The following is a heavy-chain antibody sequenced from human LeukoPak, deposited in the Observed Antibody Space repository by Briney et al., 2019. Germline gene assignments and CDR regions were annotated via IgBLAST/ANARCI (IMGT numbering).Heavy chain of an antibody. Sequence: SETLSLTCTVSGGSISSSSYYWGWIRQPPGKGLEWIGSIYYSGSTYYNPSLKSRVTISVDTSKNQFSLKLSSVTAADTAVYYCARGVNLFDYWGQGTLVTVSS. CDR3: ARGVNLFDY. CDR2: IYYSGST. V-gene: IGHV4-39*07. CDR1: GGSISSSSYY. J-gene: IGHJ4*02. D-gene: IGHD3-3*01.